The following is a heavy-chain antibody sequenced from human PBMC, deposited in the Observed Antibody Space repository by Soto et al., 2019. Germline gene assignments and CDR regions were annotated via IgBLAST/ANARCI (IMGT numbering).Heavy chain of an antibody. D-gene: IGHD2-2*01. CDR1: GFTLSRHV. V-gene: IGHV3-33*01. CDR2: IWYDGSNK. CDR3: AREGFCSSTSCPYDF. J-gene: IGHJ4*02. Sequence: PGGSLRLSCAASGFTLSRHVMHWVRQAPGKGLEWVAVIWYDGSNKYYADSVKDRFTISRDNSQNTVYVLMNSLRVEDTGVYYCAREGFCSSTSCPYDFWGQGTLVTVSS.